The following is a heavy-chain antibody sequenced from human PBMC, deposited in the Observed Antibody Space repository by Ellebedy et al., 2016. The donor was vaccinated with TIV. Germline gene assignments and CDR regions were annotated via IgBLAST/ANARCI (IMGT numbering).Heavy chain of an antibody. J-gene: IGHJ4*02. D-gene: IGHD6-13*01. V-gene: IGHV3-48*02. CDR2: ISSSSTI. CDR3: ARDRGAAADPFFDY. Sequence: GGSLRLXXAASGFTFSSYSMNWVRQAPGKGLEWVSYISSSSTIYYADSVKGRFTISRDNAKNSLYLQMNSLRDEDTAVYYCARDRGAAADPFFDYWGQGTLVTVSS. CDR1: GFTFSSYS.